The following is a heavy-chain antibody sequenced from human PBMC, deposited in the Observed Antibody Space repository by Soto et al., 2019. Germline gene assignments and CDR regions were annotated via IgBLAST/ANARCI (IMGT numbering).Heavy chain of an antibody. D-gene: IGHD6-13*01. CDR1: GYTFTSVG. V-gene: IGHV1-18*04. J-gene: IGHJ4*02. CDR3: ARDRSNSDY. Sequence: QVQLVQSEAEVKNPGASVKVSCKASGYTFTSVGISWVRQAPGQGLEWMGWIRPDSGHTDYAQQFQGRVTLNTNTSTRTAYMELKSLSSDDTAVYYCARDRSNSDYWGQGTLVTVSS. CDR2: IRPDSGHT.